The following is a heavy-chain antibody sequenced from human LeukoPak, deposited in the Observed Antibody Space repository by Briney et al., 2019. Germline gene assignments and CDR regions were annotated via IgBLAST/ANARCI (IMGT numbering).Heavy chain of an antibody. CDR3: AREGSTWYYFDY. CDR2: TYYRSKWYN. V-gene: IGHV6-1*01. CDR1: GDSVSSNSAA. Sequence: SQTLSLTCAISGDSVSSNSAAWNWIRQSPSRGLEWLGRTYYRSKWYNDYALSPKSRMTINPDTSKNQFSLQLNSVTPEDTAVYYCAREGSTWYYFDYWGQGTLVTVSS. D-gene: IGHD6-13*01. J-gene: IGHJ4*02.